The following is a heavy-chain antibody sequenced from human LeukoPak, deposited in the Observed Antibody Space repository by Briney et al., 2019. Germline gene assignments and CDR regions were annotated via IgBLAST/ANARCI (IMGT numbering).Heavy chain of an antibody. J-gene: IGHJ4*02. Sequence: GGSLRLSCAASGFDFSSYWMSWVRQAPGKGLEWVANVNQAGSDKYYMDSVKGRFTISRGNAENSVFLQMDSLRAEDTAVYYCARGVFATGWYPDNFDYWGQGSLVTVSS. CDR1: GFDFSSYW. D-gene: IGHD6-19*01. CDR2: VNQAGSDK. CDR3: ARGVFATGWYPDNFDY. V-gene: IGHV3-7*01.